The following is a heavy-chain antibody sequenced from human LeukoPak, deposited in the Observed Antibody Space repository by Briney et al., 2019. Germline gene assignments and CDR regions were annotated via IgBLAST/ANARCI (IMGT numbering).Heavy chain of an antibody. J-gene: IGHJ4*02. CDR1: GGSFSGYY. CDR3: ARSAGIAARRAVY. CDR2: INHSGST. D-gene: IGHD6-6*01. Sequence: PSETLSLTCAVYGGSFSGYYWSWIRQPPGKGLEWIGEINHSGSTNYNPSLKSRVTISVDKSKNQFSLKLSSVTAADTAVYYCARSAGIAARRAVYWGQGTLVTVSS. V-gene: IGHV4-34*01.